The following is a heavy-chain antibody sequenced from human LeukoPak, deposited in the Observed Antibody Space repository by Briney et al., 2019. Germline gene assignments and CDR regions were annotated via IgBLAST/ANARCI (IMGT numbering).Heavy chain of an antibody. V-gene: IGHV1-8*01. CDR3: ARGGPGPYYDFWSGYRSKYYYYGMDV. Sequence: ASVKVSCKASGYTFTSYDINWVRQATGQGLEWMGWMNPNSGNTGYAQKFQGRVTMTRNTSISTAYMELSSLRSEDTAVYYRARGGPGPYYDFWSGYRSKYYYYGMDVWGQGTTVTVSS. D-gene: IGHD3-3*01. CDR1: GYTFTSYD. CDR2: MNPNSGNT. J-gene: IGHJ6*02.